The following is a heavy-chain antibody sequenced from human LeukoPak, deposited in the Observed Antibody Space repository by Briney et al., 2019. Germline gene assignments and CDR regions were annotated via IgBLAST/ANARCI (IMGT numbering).Heavy chain of an antibody. D-gene: IGHD6-19*01. J-gene: IGHJ4*02. V-gene: IGHV3-30-3*01. CDR1: GFTFSSYA. CDR3: ARDLAVAGTVGFDY. CDR2: ISYDGSNK. Sequence: AGGSLRLSCAASGFTFSSYAMHWVRQAPGKGLEWVAVISYDGSNKHYADSVKGRFTISRDNSKNTLYLQMNSLRAEDTAVYYCARDLAVAGTVGFDYWGQGTLVTVSS.